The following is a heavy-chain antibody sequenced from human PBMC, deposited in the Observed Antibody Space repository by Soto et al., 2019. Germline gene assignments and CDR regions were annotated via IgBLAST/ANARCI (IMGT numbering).Heavy chain of an antibody. Sequence: SETLSLTCTVSGGSISSGGYYWTWIRQHPGKGLEWIGCIYYRGSTHHNPSLKSRVTISVDTSKNQFSLKLSSVTAADTAVYYCARVVDSSGYPFDYCGRGSLVTVSS. CDR2: IYYRGST. D-gene: IGHD3-22*01. J-gene: IGHJ4*02. CDR3: ARVVDSSGYPFDY. V-gene: IGHV4-31*03. CDR1: GGSISSGGYY.